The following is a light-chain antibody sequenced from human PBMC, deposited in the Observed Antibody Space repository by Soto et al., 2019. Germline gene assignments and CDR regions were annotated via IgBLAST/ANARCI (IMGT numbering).Light chain of an antibody. Sequence: QSVLTQSPSASASLGASVKLTCTLSSGHSNYAIAWHQQQSEKGPRYLMKLNSDGSHSTGDGIPDRFSGSSSGAERYLTISSLQSDDEADYYCQTWGSGIVVFGGGTKLTVL. CDR1: SGHSNYA. CDR2: LNSDGSH. CDR3: QTWGSGIVV. J-gene: IGLJ2*01. V-gene: IGLV4-69*01.